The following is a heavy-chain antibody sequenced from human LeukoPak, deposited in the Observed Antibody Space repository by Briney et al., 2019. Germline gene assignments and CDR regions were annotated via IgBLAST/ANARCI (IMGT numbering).Heavy chain of an antibody. D-gene: IGHD1-1*01. J-gene: IGHJ4*02. CDR2: INHSGST. Sequence: SETLSLTCAVYGGSFSGYYWSWIRQPPGKGLEWIGEINHSGSTNYNPSLKSRVTISVDTSKNQFSLRLSSVTAADTAVYYCARESTGTNRVNDYWGQGTLVTVSS. CDR1: GGSFSGYY. CDR3: ARESTGTNRVNDY. V-gene: IGHV4-34*01.